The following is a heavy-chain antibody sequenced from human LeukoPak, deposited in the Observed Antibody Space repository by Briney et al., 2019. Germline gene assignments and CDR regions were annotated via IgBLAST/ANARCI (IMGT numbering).Heavy chain of an antibody. Sequence: GRSLRLSCAASGFTFSSYGMHWVRQAPGKGLEWVAVIWYDGSNKYYADSVKGRFTISRDNAKNSLYLQIDSRRAEDTAIYCCASHTGGPYYYGMDVWGQGTTVTVSS. V-gene: IGHV3-33*03. CDR3: ASHTGGPYYYGMDV. CDR1: GFTFSSYG. D-gene: IGHD1-14*01. J-gene: IGHJ6*02. CDR2: IWYDGSNK.